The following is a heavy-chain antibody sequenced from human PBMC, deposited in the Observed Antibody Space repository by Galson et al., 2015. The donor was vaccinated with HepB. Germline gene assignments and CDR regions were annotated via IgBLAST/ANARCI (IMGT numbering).Heavy chain of an antibody. D-gene: IGHD6-19*01. J-gene: IGHJ4*02. CDR1: GGSISSYY. V-gene: IGHV4-59*01. CDR2: IFYSGSA. CDR3: ARHTSAWDVPFDS. Sequence: SETLSLTCTVSGGSISSYYWSWIRQPPAKGLEWIGYIFYSGSAKYNPSLKSRVTISVDTSKNQFSLRLNSVTAADTAVYYCARHTSAWDVPFDSWGQGILVTVSS.